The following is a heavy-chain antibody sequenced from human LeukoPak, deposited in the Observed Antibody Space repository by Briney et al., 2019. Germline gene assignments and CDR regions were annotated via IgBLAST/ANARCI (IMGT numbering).Heavy chain of an antibody. D-gene: IGHD6-13*01. J-gene: IGHJ5*01. CDR2: INTNTGNP. CDR3: ARDIRAAAGTEYNWFDS. Sequence: GASVKVSCKASGYTFTSYAMNWVRQAPGQGLEWMGWINTNTGNPTYAQGFTGRFVFSLDTSVSTAYLQISSLKAEDTAVYYCARDIRAAAGTEYNWFDSWGQGTLVTVSS. V-gene: IGHV7-4-1*02. CDR1: GYTFTSYA.